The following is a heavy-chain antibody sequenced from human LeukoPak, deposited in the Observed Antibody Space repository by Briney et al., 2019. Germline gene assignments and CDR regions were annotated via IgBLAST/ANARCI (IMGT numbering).Heavy chain of an antibody. D-gene: IGHD6-13*01. CDR1: GFTVGTNY. CDR3: AKDRIAAAAHVLYYFDY. J-gene: IGHJ4*02. Sequence: GGSLRLSCAASGFTVGTNYMSWVRQAPGKGLEWVSAISGSGGSTYYADSVKGRFTISRDNSKNTLYLQMNSLRAEDTAVYYCAKDRIAAAAHVLYYFDYWGQGTLVTVSS. CDR2: ISGSGGST. V-gene: IGHV3-23*01.